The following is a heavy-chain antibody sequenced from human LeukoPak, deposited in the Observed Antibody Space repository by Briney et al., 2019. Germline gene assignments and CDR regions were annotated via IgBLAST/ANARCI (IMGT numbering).Heavy chain of an antibody. Sequence: PSETLSHTCTVSGGSISSYYGSSIRQPPGKGLEWIGYIYDSGSITYNPSLKSRVMMSVDTSKNQSSVKLSSVTDADTAVYYCARLGRRVVDYWGPGTLVTVSS. V-gene: IGHV4-59*08. D-gene: IGHD3-10*01. CDR3: ARLGRRVVDY. CDR2: IYDSGSI. J-gene: IGHJ4*02. CDR1: GGSISSYY.